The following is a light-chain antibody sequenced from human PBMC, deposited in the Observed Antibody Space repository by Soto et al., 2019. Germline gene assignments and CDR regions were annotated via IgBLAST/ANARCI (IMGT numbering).Light chain of an antibody. Sequence: DIQMTQSPSSVSASVGDRVTITCRASEGIGRYLVWFQQKPGKAPRLLIYAASSLQSGVPSRFSGSSSGTDFTLTISSLQPEDFATYYCQQGFTFPLTFGGGTEVEIK. J-gene: IGKJ4*01. CDR2: AAS. CDR1: EGIGRY. V-gene: IGKV1-12*01. CDR3: QQGFTFPLT.